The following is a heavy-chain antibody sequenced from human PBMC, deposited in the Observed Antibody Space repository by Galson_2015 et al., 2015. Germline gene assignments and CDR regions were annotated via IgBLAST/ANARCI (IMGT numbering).Heavy chain of an antibody. Sequence: SLRLSCAASGFTFSSYAMHWVRQAPGKGLEWVAVISYDGSNKYYADSVKGRFTISRDNSKNTLYLQMNSLRAEDTAVYYCARGGSMGGVQGEPIDYWGQGTLVTVSS. CDR3: ARGGSMGGVQGEPIDY. CDR2: ISYDGSNK. D-gene: IGHD3-10*01. J-gene: IGHJ4*02. CDR1: GFTFSSYA. V-gene: IGHV3-30*01.